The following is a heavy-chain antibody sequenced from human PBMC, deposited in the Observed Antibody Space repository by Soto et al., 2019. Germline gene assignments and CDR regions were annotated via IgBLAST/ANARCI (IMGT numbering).Heavy chain of an antibody. CDR1: GFTFSTYG. CDR2: TSYDGRSK. V-gene: IGHV3-30*03. Sequence: PGGSLRLSCAASGFTFSTYGMHWVRQAPGKGLEWVTVTSYDGRSKYYADSVKGRFTISRDNAKNTLYLQMSSLRAEDSAVYYCARVAGVNGDYVNWFDPWGQGTLVTSPQ. J-gene: IGHJ5*02. CDR3: ARVAGVNGDYVNWFDP. D-gene: IGHD4-17*01.